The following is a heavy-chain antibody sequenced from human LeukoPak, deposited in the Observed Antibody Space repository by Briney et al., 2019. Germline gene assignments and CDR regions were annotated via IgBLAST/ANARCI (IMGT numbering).Heavy chain of an antibody. CDR2: ISYDGSNK. Sequence: GGSLRLSCAASGFTFSSYGMHWVRQAPGKGLEGVAVISYDGSNKYYADSVKGRFTISRENAKNTLYVEMNSLRAEDTAVYYCAKDGRYSGYDSDFDYWGQGTLVTVSS. V-gene: IGHV3-30*18. D-gene: IGHD5-12*01. CDR3: AKDGRYSGYDSDFDY. J-gene: IGHJ4*02. CDR1: GFTFSSYG.